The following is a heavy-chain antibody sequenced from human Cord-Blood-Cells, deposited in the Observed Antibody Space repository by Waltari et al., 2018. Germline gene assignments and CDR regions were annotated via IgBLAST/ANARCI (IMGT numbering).Heavy chain of an antibody. Sequence: QVQLQQWGAGLLKPSETLSLTSAVYGGSFSGYYWSWIRQPPGKGLEWIGEINHSGSTNYNPSLKSRVTISVDTSKNQFSLKLSSVTAADTAVYYCARHPLYDSSGYYYDYWGQGTLVTVSS. V-gene: IGHV4-34*01. CDR1: GGSFSGYY. J-gene: IGHJ4*02. CDR3: ARHPLYDSSGYYYDY. CDR2: INHSGST. D-gene: IGHD3-22*01.